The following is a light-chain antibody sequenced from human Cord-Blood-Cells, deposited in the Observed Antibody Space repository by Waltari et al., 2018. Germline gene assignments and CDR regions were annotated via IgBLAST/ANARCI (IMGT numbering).Light chain of an antibody. V-gene: IGKV1-39*01. CDR2: AAA. Sequence: DIQMTQSPSSLSASVGDRVTLTCRASQSISSYLNWYQQKPGKAPKLLIYAAASLHSGVPSRFSCSGRGTDFTRTISGLESEDVATYYCQQSYSTPWTFGQGTKGEIK. CDR3: QQSYSTPWT. CDR1: QSISSY. J-gene: IGKJ1*01.